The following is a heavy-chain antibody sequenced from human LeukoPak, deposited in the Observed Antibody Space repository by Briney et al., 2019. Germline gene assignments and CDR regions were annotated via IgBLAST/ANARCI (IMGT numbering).Heavy chain of an antibody. Sequence: SETLSLTCTVSGGSISSYYWSWIRQPPGKGLEWIGYIYYSGSTNYNPSLKSRVTMSVDTSKNQFSLKLSSVTAADTAVYYCARGPRYYGSDWGQGTLVTVSS. J-gene: IGHJ4*02. V-gene: IGHV4-59*01. CDR3: ARGPRYYGSD. CDR1: GGSISSYY. CDR2: IYYSGST. D-gene: IGHD3-10*01.